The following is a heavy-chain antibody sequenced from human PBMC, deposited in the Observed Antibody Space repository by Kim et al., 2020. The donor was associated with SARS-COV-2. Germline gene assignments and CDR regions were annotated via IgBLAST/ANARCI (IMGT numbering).Heavy chain of an antibody. CDR2: ISYDGSNK. CDR1: GFTFSSYG. D-gene: IGHD3-22*01. J-gene: IGHJ4*02. V-gene: IGHV3-30*18. Sequence: GGSLRLSCAASGFTFSSYGMNWVRQAPGKGLEWVAVISYDGSNKYYADSVKGRFTISRDNSNNTLYLQMNSLRAEDTAVYYCAKDFRQREYDSSGYHDYWGQGTLVTVSS. CDR3: AKDFRQREYDSSGYHDY.